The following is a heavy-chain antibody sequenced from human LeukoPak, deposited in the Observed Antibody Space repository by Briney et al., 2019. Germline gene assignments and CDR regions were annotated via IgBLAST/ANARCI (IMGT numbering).Heavy chain of an antibody. CDR3: ARVVGGGSYGRTFDY. Sequence: GASVKVSCKASGYTFTSYYMHWVRQAPGQGLEWMGIINPSGGSTSYAQKFQGRVTMTRDTSTGTVYMELSSLRSEDTAVYYCARVVGGGSYGRTFDYWGQGTLVTVSS. V-gene: IGHV1-46*01. CDR1: GYTFTSYY. CDR2: INPSGGST. J-gene: IGHJ4*02. D-gene: IGHD1-26*01.